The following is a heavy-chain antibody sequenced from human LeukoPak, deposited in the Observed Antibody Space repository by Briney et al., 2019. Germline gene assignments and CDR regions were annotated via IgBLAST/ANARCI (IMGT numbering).Heavy chain of an antibody. D-gene: IGHD3-22*01. CDR1: GFTFSSYA. CDR3: AKDRATMIVVVIIPNGAFDI. CDR2: ISGSGGST. V-gene: IGHV3-23*01. J-gene: IGHJ3*02. Sequence: PGGSLRLSCAASGFTFSSYAMSWVRQAPGKGLEWVSAISGSGGSTYYADSVKGRFTISRDNSKNTLYLQMNSLRVEDTAVYYCAKDRATMIVVVIIPNGAFDIWGQGTMVTVSS.